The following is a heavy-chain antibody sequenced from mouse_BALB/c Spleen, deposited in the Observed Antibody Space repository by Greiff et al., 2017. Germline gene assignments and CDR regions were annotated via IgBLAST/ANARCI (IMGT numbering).Heavy chain of an antibody. Sequence: VQLKESGPGLVKPSQSLSLTCSVTGYSITSGYYWNWIRQFPGNKLEWMGYISYDGSNNYNPSLKNRISITRDTSKNQFFLKLNSVTTEDTATYYCAREGPYYGSDVWGAGTTVTVSS. D-gene: IGHD1-1*01. CDR3: AREGPYYGSDV. V-gene: IGHV3-6*02. CDR1: GYSITSGYY. J-gene: IGHJ1*01. CDR2: ISYDGSN.